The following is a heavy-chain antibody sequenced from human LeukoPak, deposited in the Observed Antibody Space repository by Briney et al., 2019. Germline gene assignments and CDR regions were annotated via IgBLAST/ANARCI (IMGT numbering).Heavy chain of an antibody. V-gene: IGHV3-33*01. CDR3: ARAGAPAAIYWYFDL. D-gene: IGHD2-2*01. CDR1: GFTFSSYG. J-gene: IGHJ2*01. CDR2: IWYDGSNK. Sequence: GGSLRLSCAAPGFTFSSYGMHWVRQAPGKGLEWVAVIWYDGSNKYYADSVKGRFTISRDNSKNTLYLQMNSLRAEDTAVYYCARAGAPAAIYWYFDLWGRGTLVTVSS.